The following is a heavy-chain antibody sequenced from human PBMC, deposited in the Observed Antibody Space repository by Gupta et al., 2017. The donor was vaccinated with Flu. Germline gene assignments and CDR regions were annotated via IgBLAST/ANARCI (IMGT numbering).Heavy chain of an antibody. CDR2: ISAYNGNT. J-gene: IGHJ4*02. CDR1: GYTFTSYG. CDR3: ARDLMGYWSSTSCYPVQYYFEY. Sequence: QVQLVQSGAEVKKPGASVKVSCKASGYTFTSYGISWVRQAPGQGLEWMGWISAYNGNTNYAQKLQGRVTMTTDTSTSTAYMELRSPRSDETAVYYCARDLMGYWSSTSCYPVQYYFEYWGQGTLVTVSS. D-gene: IGHD2-2*01. V-gene: IGHV1-18*01.